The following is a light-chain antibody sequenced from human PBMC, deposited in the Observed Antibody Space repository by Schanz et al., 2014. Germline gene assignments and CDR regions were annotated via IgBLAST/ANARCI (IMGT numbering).Light chain of an antibody. CDR2: GAS. J-gene: IGKJ1*01. CDR3: QQYGSSPLT. CDR1: QSVSSSHNY. V-gene: IGKV3-20*01. Sequence: EIVLTQSPGTLSLSPGERATLSCRASQSVSSSHNYLTWYQQKPGQAPRLLIYGASSRATGIPDRFSGSGSGTEFTLTISRLEPEDFAVYYCQQYGSSPLTFGQGTKVEIK.